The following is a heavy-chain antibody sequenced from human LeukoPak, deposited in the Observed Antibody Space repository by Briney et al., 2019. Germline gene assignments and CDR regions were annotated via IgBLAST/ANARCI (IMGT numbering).Heavy chain of an antibody. CDR2: INHSGST. V-gene: IGHV4-34*01. D-gene: IGHD3-10*01. Sequence: KTSETLSLTCAVYGGSFSGYYWSWIRQPPGKGLEWIGEINHSGSTNYNPSLKSRVTISVDTSKNQFSLKLSSVTAADTAVYYCARQHPVLLWFGESREFDYWGQGTLVTAYS. CDR1: GGSFSGYY. CDR3: ARQHPVLLWFGESREFDY. J-gene: IGHJ4*02.